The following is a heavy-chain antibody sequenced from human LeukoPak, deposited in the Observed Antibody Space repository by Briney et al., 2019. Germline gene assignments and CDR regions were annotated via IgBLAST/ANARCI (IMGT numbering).Heavy chain of an antibody. CDR1: GFTFSSYS. J-gene: IGHJ6*04. Sequence: RGCLRLSCAASGFTFSSYSMNSVRQAPGKGLEWGSYISSSSSTIYYADSVKGRFTISRDNAKNSLYLQMNSLRAEDTAVYYCAELGITMIGGVWGKGTTVTISS. CDR2: ISSSSSTI. V-gene: IGHV3-48*04. CDR3: AELGITMIGGV. D-gene: IGHD3-10*02.